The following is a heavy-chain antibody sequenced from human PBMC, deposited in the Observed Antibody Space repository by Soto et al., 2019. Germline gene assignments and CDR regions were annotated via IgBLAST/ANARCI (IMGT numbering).Heavy chain of an antibody. D-gene: IGHD3-22*01. J-gene: IGHJ4*02. CDR2: IDPSDSQT. CDR3: ARQIYYSDTGPNFQYYFDS. CDR1: GYSFAGYW. V-gene: IGHV5-10-1*01. Sequence: GESLKISCKGSGYSFAGYWITWVRQKPGKGLEWMGRIDPSDSQTYYSPSFRGHVTISVTKSITTVFLQWSSLRASDTVMYYCARQIYYSDTGPNFQYYFDSWGQGTPVTVS.